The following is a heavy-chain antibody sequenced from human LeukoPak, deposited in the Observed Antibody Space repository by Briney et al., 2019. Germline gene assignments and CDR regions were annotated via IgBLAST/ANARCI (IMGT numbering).Heavy chain of an antibody. D-gene: IGHD6-13*01. CDR3: ARDGSSSWYTTFDY. CDR2: IYHSGST. Sequence: PSETLSLTCTVSGGSISSGGYYWSWIRQPPGKGLEWIGYIYHSGSTYYNPSLKSRVTISVDRSKNQFSLKPSSVTAADTAVYYCARDGSSSWYTTFDYWGQGTLVTVSS. CDR1: GGSISSGGYY. V-gene: IGHV4-30-2*01. J-gene: IGHJ4*02.